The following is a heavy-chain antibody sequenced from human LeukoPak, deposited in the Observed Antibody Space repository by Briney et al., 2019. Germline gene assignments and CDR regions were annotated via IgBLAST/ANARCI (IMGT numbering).Heavy chain of an antibody. J-gene: IGHJ4*02. D-gene: IGHD2-21*02. CDR1: GGSISNYY. Sequence: SETLSLTCTVSGGSISNYYWSWIRQPAGKGLEWIGRISASGNTNYNPSLKSRVTMSVDTTMNLFALKLSSVTAADTAVYYCARQGVATAIDYWGQGTLVTVSS. CDR3: ARQGVATAIDY. CDR2: ISASGNT. V-gene: IGHV4-4*07.